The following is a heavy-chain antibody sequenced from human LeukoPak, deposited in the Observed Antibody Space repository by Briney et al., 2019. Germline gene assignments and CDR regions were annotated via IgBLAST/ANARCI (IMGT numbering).Heavy chain of an antibody. Sequence: SVKVSCKASGGTFSSYAISWVRQAPGQGLEWMGGIIPIFGTANYAQKFQGRVTITADESTSTAYMELSSLRSEDTAVYYCAREGTGYSNYDRNWFDPWGQGTLVTVSS. D-gene: IGHD4-11*01. CDR1: GGTFSSYA. V-gene: IGHV1-69*13. CDR3: AREGTGYSNYDRNWFDP. CDR2: IIPIFGTA. J-gene: IGHJ5*02.